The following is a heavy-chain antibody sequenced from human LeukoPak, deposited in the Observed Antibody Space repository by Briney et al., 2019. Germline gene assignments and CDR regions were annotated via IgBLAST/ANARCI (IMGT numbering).Heavy chain of an antibody. CDR3: ARDLYDSSSWYGGILDY. CDR1: GYTFTGYY. V-gene: IGHV1-2*02. D-gene: IGHD6-13*01. J-gene: IGHJ4*02. CDR2: INPNSGGT. Sequence: ASVKVSCKASGYTFTGYYMHWVRQAPGQGLEWMGWINPNSGGTNYAQKFQGRVTMTRDTSISTAYMELSRLRSDDTAVYYCARDLYDSSSWYGGILDYWGQGTLVTVSS.